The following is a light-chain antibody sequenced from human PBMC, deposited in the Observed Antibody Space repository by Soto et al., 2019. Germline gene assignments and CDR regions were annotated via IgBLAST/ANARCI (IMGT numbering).Light chain of an antibody. V-gene: IGKV1-39*01. J-gene: IGKJ2*01. CDR1: QTIRYY. CDR3: QQTYRPPHT. Sequence: DIQMTQSPSSLSASGGDRVTITCRASQTIRYYLNWYQQKPGKAPKLLIYAASTLQSDVPSRFTGSGSGTDFTHTITSLQPEDFATYYCQQTYRPPHTFGQGTKLEIK. CDR2: AAS.